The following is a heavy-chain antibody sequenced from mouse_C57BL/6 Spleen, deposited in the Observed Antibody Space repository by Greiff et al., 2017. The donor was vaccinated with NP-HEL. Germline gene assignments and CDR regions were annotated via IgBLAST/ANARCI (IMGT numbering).Heavy chain of an antibody. D-gene: IGHD1-1*01. V-gene: IGHV1-19*01. J-gene: IGHJ1*03. CDR3: ARFTTVVEGYFDV. Sequence: VQLQQSGPVLVKPGASVKMSCKASGYTFTDYYMNWVKQSHGKSLEWIGVINPCNGGTSYNQKFKGKATLTVDKSSSTAYMELNSLTSEDSAVYYCARFTTVVEGYFDVWGTGTTVTVSS. CDR1: GYTFTDYY. CDR2: INPCNGGT.